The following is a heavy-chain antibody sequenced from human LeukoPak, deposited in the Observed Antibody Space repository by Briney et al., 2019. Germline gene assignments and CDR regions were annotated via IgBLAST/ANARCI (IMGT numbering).Heavy chain of an antibody. D-gene: IGHD3-22*01. CDR3: AGHYDSSGYYDFDY. V-gene: IGHV4-31*03. CDR2: IYYSGST. Sequence: SQTLSLTCTVSGGSISSGGYYWSWIRQHPGKGLEWIGYIYYSGSTYYNPSLKSRVTISVDTSKNQFSLKLSSVTAADTAVYYCAGHYDSSGYYDFDYWGQGTLVTVSS. J-gene: IGHJ4*02. CDR1: GGSISSGGYY.